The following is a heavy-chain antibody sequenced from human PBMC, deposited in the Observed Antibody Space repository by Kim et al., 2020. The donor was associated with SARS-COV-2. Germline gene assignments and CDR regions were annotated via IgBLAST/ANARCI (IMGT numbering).Heavy chain of an antibody. CDR2: ISYDGSNK. V-gene: IGHV3-30-3*01. J-gene: IGHJ4*02. CDR1: GFTFSSYA. Sequence: GGSLRLSCAASGFTFSSYAMHWVRQAPGKGLEWVAVISYDGSNKYYADSVKGRFTISRDNSKNTLYLQMNSLRAEDTAVYYCARGSILRYWGYFDYWGQGTLVTVSS. CDR3: ARGSILRYWGYFDY. D-gene: IGHD2-15*01.